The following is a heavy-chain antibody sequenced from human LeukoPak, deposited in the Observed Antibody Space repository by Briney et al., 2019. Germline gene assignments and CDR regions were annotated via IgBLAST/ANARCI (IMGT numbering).Heavy chain of an antibody. CDR2: INPNSGGT. V-gene: IGHV1-2*02. Sequence: ASVKVSCKASGYTFNGYYMDWVRQAPGEGLEWRGWINPNSGGTNYAQKFQGRVNMTRDTFNSTAYMELSRPRSDDTAVYYFARGSATGTTSGAFDIWVQATMATVSS. D-gene: IGHD4-17*01. J-gene: IGHJ3*02. CDR1: GYTFNGYY. CDR3: ARGSATGTTSGAFDI.